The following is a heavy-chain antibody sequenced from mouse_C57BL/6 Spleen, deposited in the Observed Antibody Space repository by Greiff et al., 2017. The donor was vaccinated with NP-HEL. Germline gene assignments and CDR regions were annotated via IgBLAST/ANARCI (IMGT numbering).Heavy chain of an antibody. Sequence: EVKLMESGGDLVKPGGSLKLSCAASGFTFSSYGMSWVRQTPDKRLAWVATISSGGSYTYYPDSVKGRFTISRDNAKNTLYLQMSNLKSEDTAMYYCARHKGDYGHAIDYWGQGTSVTVSS. CDR3: ARHKGDYGHAIDY. J-gene: IGHJ4*01. D-gene: IGHD2-4*01. V-gene: IGHV5-6*01. CDR2: ISSGGSYT. CDR1: GFTFSSYG.